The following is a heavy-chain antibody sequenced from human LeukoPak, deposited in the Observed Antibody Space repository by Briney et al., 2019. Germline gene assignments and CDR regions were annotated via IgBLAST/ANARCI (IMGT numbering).Heavy chain of an antibody. Sequence: SQTLSLTCTVSGGSISSGGYYWSWIRQPPGKGLEWIGSIYYSGSTYYNPSLKSRVTISVGTSKNQFSLKLSSVTAADTAVYYCARRYCSGGSCYSDNWFDPWGQGTLVTVSS. V-gene: IGHV4-39*01. J-gene: IGHJ5*02. CDR1: GGSISSGGYY. D-gene: IGHD2-15*01. CDR3: ARRYCSGGSCYSDNWFDP. CDR2: IYYSGST.